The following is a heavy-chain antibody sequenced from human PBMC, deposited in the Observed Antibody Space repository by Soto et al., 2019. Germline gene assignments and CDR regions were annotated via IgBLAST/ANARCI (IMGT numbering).Heavy chain of an antibody. V-gene: IGHV3-23*03. CDR2: ILRAGNQV. CDR1: GFIFSNFA. Sequence: EVQLLESGGGLVQPGGSLRLSCSASGFIFSNFAMMWIRQAPGRGLETVSGILRAGNQVYYADSVKGRFTISRDNSQNTLVLQMDSLRVEDTAVYYCAKDAVGSDGVWLVSDWGQGTLVTVSS. D-gene: IGHD3-3*01. CDR3: AKDAVGSDGVWLVSD. J-gene: IGHJ1*01.